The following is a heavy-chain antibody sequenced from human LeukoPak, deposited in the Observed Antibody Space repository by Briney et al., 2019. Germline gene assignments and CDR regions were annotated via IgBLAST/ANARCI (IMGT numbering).Heavy chain of an antibody. J-gene: IGHJ4*02. V-gene: IGHV1-46*01. CDR1: GYTFTSYY. CDR2: INPSGGST. D-gene: IGHD3-22*01. Sequence: ASVKVSCKASGYTFTSYYMHWVRQAPGQGLEWMGIINPSGGSTSYAQKFQGRVTMTRDTSTSTVYMELSSLRSEDTAVYYCARGGAYYYDSSGYFLAYWGQGTLVTVSS. CDR3: ARGGAYYYDSSGYFLAY.